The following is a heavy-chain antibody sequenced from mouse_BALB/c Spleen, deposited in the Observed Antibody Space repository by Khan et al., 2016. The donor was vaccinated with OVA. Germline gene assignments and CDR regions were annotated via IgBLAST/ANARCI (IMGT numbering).Heavy chain of an antibody. J-gene: IGHJ2*01. CDR3: AKNYRYDVYFDY. CDR2: IYPFNDDT. CDR1: GYTFTSYV. V-gene: IGHV1S136*01. D-gene: IGHD2-14*01. Sequence: VQLKQSGPDLVKPGASVRMSCKASGYTFTSYVIHWLRQKPGQGLEWIGYIYPFNDDTKYNEKFKGKATLTSDKSSSTAYMELSSLTSEDSAVYYGAKNYRYDVYFDYWGQGTTLTVSS.